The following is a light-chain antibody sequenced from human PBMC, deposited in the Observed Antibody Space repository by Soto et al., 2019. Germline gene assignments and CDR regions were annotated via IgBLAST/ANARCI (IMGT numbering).Light chain of an antibody. V-gene: IGKV4-1*01. CDR3: QQYYNAPSYT. CDR1: QSVLYSSNNKNY. Sequence: DIVMTQSPDSLAVSLGERATINCTSSQSVLYSSNNKNYLAWYQQKPGQPPKLLIYWASTRESGVPDRFSGSGSATDSTLTISSLQAEDGAVYYCQQYYNAPSYTFGQGTKLEI. J-gene: IGKJ2*01. CDR2: WAS.